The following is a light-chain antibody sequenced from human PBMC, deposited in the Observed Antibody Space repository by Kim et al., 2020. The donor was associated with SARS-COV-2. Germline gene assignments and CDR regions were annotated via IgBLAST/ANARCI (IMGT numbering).Light chain of an antibody. J-gene: IGKJ2*01. CDR1: QSISFI. CDR3: QQYNNWPYT. Sequence: VSPGERAPLACQARQSISFILAWYQQTPGQAPRLRIYGASTRATDIPATLSGSGSGTEFTLTISSLQSEDFAVYYCQQYNNWPYTFGQGTKLEI. CDR2: GAS. V-gene: IGKV3-15*01.